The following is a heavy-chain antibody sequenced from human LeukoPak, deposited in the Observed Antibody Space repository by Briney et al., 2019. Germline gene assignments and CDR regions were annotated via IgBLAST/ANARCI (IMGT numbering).Heavy chain of an antibody. CDR2: IIPILGIA. CDR1: GGTFSSYA. D-gene: IGHD6-13*01. Sequence: GSSVKVSCKASGGTFSSYAISWVRQAPGQGLEWMGRIIPILGIANYAQKFQGRVTITADKSTSTAYMELSSLRSEDTAVYYCARAIAAAGSFDYWGQGTLVTVSS. CDR3: ARAIAAAGSFDY. J-gene: IGHJ4*02. V-gene: IGHV1-69*04.